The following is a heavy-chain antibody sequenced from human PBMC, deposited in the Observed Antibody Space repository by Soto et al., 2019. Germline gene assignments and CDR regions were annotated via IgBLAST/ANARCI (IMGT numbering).Heavy chain of an antibody. CDR3: ARDYFGSASSD. V-gene: IGHV4-4*07. Sequence: QVHLQESGPGLVKPSETLSLTCTVSGGPISSYYWSWIRQPAGKGLESIGRIYGSGSASYNPSLKSRVTMSLDTSKNQFSLKLSSVTAADTALYYCARDYFGSASSDWGQGTTVTVSS. CDR2: IYGSGSA. J-gene: IGHJ6*02. D-gene: IGHD3-10*01. CDR1: GGPISSYY.